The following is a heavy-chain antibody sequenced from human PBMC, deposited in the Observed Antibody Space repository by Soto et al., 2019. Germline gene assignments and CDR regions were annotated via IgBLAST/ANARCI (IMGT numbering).Heavy chain of an antibody. D-gene: IGHD2-21*01. J-gene: IGHJ4*02. CDR2: IYYSGST. CDR1: VDSISSRSYY. Sequence: SETLSLTCTFTVDSISSRSYYCGWIRQPPWKGLEWIGSIYYSGSTYNNPSLRSRVSMSIDTSKDQFSLKLKSVTAADTALYFCARQRTSVVPQAYFDVWGPGSLVTVSS. V-gene: IGHV4-39*01. CDR3: ARQRTSVVPQAYFDV.